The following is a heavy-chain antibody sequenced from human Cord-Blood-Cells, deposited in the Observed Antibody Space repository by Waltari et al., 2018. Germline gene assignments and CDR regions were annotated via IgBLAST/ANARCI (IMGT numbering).Heavy chain of an antibody. CDR3: ARERVAGGDY. J-gene: IGHJ4*02. D-gene: IGHD6-19*01. Sequence: QVQLVESGGGVVQPGGSLRLSCEASGFTFMSCCLHWFGQAPGKGLEWVAVIWYDGSNKYYADSVKGRFTISRDNSKNTLYLQMNSLRAEDTAVYYCARERVAGGDYWGQGTLVTVSS. CDR2: IWYDGSNK. V-gene: IGHV3-33*01. CDR1: GFTFMSCC.